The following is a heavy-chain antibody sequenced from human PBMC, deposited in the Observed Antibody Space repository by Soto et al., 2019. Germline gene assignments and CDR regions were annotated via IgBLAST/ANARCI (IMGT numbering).Heavy chain of an antibody. Sequence: PSETLSLTCAVSCGSISSSYWWNWVRQPPGKGLEWIGKIYHSGSTNYNPSLKNRVTISVDTSKNQFSLKLSSVTAADTAVYYCARVNPRRITIFGVGYYGMDVWGQGTTVTVSS. V-gene: IGHV4-4*02. J-gene: IGHJ6*02. D-gene: IGHD3-3*01. CDR1: CGSISSSYW. CDR2: IYHSGST. CDR3: ARVNPRRITIFGVGYYGMDV.